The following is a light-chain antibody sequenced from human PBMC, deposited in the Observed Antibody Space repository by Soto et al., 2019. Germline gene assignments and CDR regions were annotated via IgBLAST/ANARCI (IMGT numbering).Light chain of an antibody. Sequence: EIVLTQSPGTLSLSPGARATLSCRASQSVSSNSLAWYQQKPDQAPRLLIYDASSRATGIPDRFSGSGSGTDFTLTISRLEPEDFAVYYCQLYGSSPQTFGGGTKVEIK. CDR2: DAS. CDR3: QLYGSSPQT. J-gene: IGKJ4*01. CDR1: QSVSSNS. V-gene: IGKV3-20*01.